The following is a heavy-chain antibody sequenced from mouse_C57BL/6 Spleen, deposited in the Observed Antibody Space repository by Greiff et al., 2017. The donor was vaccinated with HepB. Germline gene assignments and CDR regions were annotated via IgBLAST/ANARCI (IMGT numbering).Heavy chain of an antibody. J-gene: IGHJ3*01. Sequence: VQLQQSGAELVRPGASVTLSCKASGYTFTDYEMHWVKQTPVHGLEWIGAIDPETGGTAYNQKFKGKAILTADKSSSTAYMELRRLTSEDSAVYYCTSSHYYGSRRGFAYWGQGTLVTVSA. CDR3: TSSHYYGSRRGFAY. V-gene: IGHV1-15*01. CDR1: GYTFTDYE. CDR2: IDPETGGT. D-gene: IGHD1-1*01.